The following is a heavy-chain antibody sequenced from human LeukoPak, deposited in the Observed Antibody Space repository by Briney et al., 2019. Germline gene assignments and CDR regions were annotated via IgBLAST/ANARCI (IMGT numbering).Heavy chain of an antibody. V-gene: IGHV3-11*01. CDR3: ARARPSATYYYDSSGYLV. J-gene: IGHJ4*02. Sequence: GGSLRLSCAASGFTFSDYYMSWIRQAPGKGLEWVSYISSSGTNRYYADSVKGRFTISRDNAKNSLYLQMNSLRAEDTAVYYCARARPSATYYYDSSGYLVWGQGTLVTVSS. CDR2: ISSSGTNR. D-gene: IGHD3-22*01. CDR1: GFTFSDYY.